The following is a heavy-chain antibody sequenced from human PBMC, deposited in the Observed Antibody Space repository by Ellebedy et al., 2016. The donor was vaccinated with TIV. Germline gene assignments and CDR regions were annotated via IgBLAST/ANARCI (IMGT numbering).Heavy chain of an antibody. CDR2: ISYSGGTT. Sequence: GGSLRLXXTASGFTFSDHFMNWVRQAPGKGLEWISYISYSGGTTHYADSVKGRFTISRDNARNSIYLQMHSLSDDDTAVYFCARKDMDVWGKGTTVTVSS. CDR3: ARKDMDV. J-gene: IGHJ6*03. V-gene: IGHV3-11*04. CDR1: GFTFSDHF.